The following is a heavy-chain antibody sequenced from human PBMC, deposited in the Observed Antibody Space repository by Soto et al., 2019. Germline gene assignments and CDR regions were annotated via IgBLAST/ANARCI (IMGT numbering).Heavy chain of an antibody. CDR3: STVACEGLDT. Sequence: GGSLRLSCAASGFTLSNVWMTWVRRAPGKGLEWVGRIKSEIEGGTTDYAAPVKGRFTISRDDSRNTLYLQMNSLKTEDTAVYYCSTVACEGLDTWGQGTQVTVSS. CDR2: IKSEIEGGTT. J-gene: IGHJ5*02. CDR1: GFTLSNVW. V-gene: IGHV3-15*01. D-gene: IGHD3-16*01.